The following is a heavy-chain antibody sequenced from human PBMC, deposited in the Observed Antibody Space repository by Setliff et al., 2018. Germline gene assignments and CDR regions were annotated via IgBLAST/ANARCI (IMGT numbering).Heavy chain of an antibody. CDR3: ARGEHIVSGDFYHYIDV. CDR1: GYTFTAYY. J-gene: IGHJ6*03. D-gene: IGHD2-15*01. Sequence: ASVKVSCKASGYTFTAYYIHWVRQAPGQGLEWMGWINPNAGNINYIQKFKGRVTMTRDTSISTAYMELRRLKSDDTAVYYCARGEHIVSGDFYHYIDVWGKGTMVTVSS. CDR2: INPNAGNI. V-gene: IGHV1-2*02.